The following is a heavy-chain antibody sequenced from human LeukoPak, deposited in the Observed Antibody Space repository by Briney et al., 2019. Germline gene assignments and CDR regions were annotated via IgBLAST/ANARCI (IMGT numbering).Heavy chain of an antibody. J-gene: IGHJ3*02. Sequence: SVTVSCTXSGDTFXXYDMHWVRQAPGQGLEWMGWINPNSSGTNYAQNLQASVTITRHTSITTAYMALSSLRSDHTPVYYCARELRYRAFHIWAQGTIVTVSS. D-gene: IGHD1-26*01. V-gene: IGHV1-2*02. CDR3: ARELRYRAFHI. CDR1: GDTFXXYD. CDR2: INPNSSGT.